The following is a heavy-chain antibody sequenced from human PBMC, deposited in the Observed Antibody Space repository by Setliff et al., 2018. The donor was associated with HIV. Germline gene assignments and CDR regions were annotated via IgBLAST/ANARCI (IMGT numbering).Heavy chain of an antibody. J-gene: IGHJ4*02. V-gene: IGHV4-31*03. D-gene: IGHD3-10*01. Sequence: SETLSLTCTVSGGSINTGHYYWSWIRHHPGKGLEWIAYIYYTGNTYFNPSLKSRITISIDTSKNQFSLKMSSVTAADTAVYYCARDRYAGEIDYWGQGTQVTVSS. CDR2: IYYTGNT. CDR3: ARDRYAGEIDY. CDR1: GGSINTGHYY.